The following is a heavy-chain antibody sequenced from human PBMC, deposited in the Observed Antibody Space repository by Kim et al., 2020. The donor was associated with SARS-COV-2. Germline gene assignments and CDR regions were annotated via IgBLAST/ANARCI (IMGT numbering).Heavy chain of an antibody. Sequence: SETLSLTCTVSGGSISSSSYYWGWIRQPPGKGLEWIGSIYYSGSTYYNPSLKSRVTISVDTSKNQFSLKLSSVTAADTAVYYCASLPVATTRPTYYYYYYGMDVWGQGTTVTVSS. J-gene: IGHJ6*02. D-gene: IGHD5-12*01. V-gene: IGHV4-39*07. CDR3: ASLPVATTRPTYYYYYYGMDV. CDR1: GGSISSSSYY. CDR2: IYYSGST.